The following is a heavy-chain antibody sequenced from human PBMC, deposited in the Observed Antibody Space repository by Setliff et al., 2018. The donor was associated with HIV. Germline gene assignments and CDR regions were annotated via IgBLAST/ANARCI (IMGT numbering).Heavy chain of an antibody. J-gene: IGHJ6*02. V-gene: IGHV4-61*02. D-gene: IGHD2-15*01. CDR1: GGSISSGSYY. Sequence: SETLSLTCTVSGGSISSGSYYWSWIRQPAGKGLEWIGRIYTSGSTNYNPSLKSRVTISVDTSKNQFSLKLSSVTAADTAVYYCARAGRVVVVAAPYYYYGMDVWGQGTTVTV. CDR3: ARAGRVVVVAAPYYYYGMDV. CDR2: IYTSGST.